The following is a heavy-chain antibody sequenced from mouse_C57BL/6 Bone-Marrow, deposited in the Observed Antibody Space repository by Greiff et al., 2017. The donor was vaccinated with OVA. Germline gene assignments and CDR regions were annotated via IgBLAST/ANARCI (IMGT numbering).Heavy chain of an antibody. CDR3: ARSVVKAGGWLRRRGNYFDY. CDR2: IHPNSGST. Sequence: QVQLQQPGAELVKPGASVKLSCKASGYTFTSYWMHWVKQRPGQGLEWIGMIHPNSGSTNYNEKFKSKATLTVDKSSSTAYMQLSSLTSEDSAVYYCARSVVKAGGWLRRRGNYFDYWGQGTTLTVSS. J-gene: IGHJ2*01. CDR1: GYTFTSYW. V-gene: IGHV1-64*01. D-gene: IGHD2-2*01.